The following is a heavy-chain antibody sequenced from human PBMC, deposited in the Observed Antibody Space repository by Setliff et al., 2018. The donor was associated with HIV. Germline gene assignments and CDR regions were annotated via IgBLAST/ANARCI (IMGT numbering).Heavy chain of an antibody. V-gene: IGHV1-18*01. CDR2: ISPYNGNT. CDR1: GYTFSNYG. J-gene: IGHJ4*02. Sequence: ASVKVSCKASGYTFSNYGISWVRQAPGQGLEWMGWISPYNGNTNCVQKLQGRVTITTDTSTSTAYMELRSLRSDDTALYYCARVSRSGWFFDWWGQGSLVTVSS. D-gene: IGHD6-19*01. CDR3: ARVSRSGWFFDW.